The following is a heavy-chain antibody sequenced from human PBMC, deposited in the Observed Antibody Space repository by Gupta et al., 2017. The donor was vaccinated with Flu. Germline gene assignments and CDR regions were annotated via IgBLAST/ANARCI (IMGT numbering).Heavy chain of an antibody. CDR1: GGSVTDDY. V-gene: IGHV4-59*02. CDR2: IQSSGTT. J-gene: IGHJ4*02. Sequence: GGSVTDDYWSWIRQSPGKGLEWMGYIQSSGTTDYNPYLQGRATISIDSSKTYCSWRLTSVTAADTALDVCTRDNHPSRWDIWGPGTRGTVSS. D-gene: IGHD1-26*01. CDR3: TRDNHPSRWDI.